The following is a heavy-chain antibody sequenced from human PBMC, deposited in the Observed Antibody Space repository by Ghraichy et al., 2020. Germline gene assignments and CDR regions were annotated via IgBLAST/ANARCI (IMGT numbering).Heavy chain of an antibody. V-gene: IGHV1-2*02. CDR3: AREEATVVTQWVDY. D-gene: IGHD4-23*01. CDR1: GYTFTGYN. Sequence: ASVKVSCKASGYTFTGYNMHWVRQAPGQGLEWMGWINPNSGGTNYAQKFQGRVTMTRDTSISTAYMELSRLRSDDTAVYYCAREEATVVTQWVDYWGQGTLVTVSS. CDR2: INPNSGGT. J-gene: IGHJ4*02.